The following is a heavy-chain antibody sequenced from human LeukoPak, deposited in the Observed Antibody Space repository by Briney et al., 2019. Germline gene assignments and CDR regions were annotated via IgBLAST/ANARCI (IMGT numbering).Heavy chain of an antibody. V-gene: IGHV3-23*03. CDR3: ARSSWGKNWFDP. CDR1: GFTFSSYG. CDR2: IYAGRLS. Sequence: PGGSLRLSCAASGFTFSSYGMSWVRQAPGKGLEWVSVIYAGRLSYYADSVKGRFTISRDNIKNTVYLQMNSLTAVDTAIYYCARSSWGKNWFDPWGQGTLVTVSS. J-gene: IGHJ5*02. D-gene: IGHD6-13*01.